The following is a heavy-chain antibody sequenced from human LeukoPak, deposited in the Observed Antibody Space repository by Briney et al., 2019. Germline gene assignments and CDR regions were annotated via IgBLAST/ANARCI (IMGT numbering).Heavy chain of an antibody. J-gene: IGHJ3*02. CDR1: GDSISSRSYY. CDR3: ARDRLSLGAFDI. D-gene: IGHD7-27*01. V-gene: IGHV4-39*07. CDR2: IYHSEST. Sequence: SETLSLICAVSGDSISSRSYYWAWSRQPPGKGLEWIGSIYHSESTYYNPSLKSRVTVSLDTSKNQFSLRLSSLTAADTAVYYCARDRLSLGAFDIWGQGTMVTVSS.